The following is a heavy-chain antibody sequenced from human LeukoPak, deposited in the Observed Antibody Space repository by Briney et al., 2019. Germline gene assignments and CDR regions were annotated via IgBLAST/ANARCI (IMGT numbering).Heavy chain of an antibody. Sequence: SETLSVTGTGSGGSMSKSYWNWLRQPPGKGLECIGYISYSGSTNYNPALTSRVNISVDTSRTQSSLKLTSVTAADTAVYYCARGRSYLDYFDYWGQGTVVTVSS. CDR3: ARGRSYLDYFDY. D-gene: IGHD3-10*01. CDR2: ISYSGST. V-gene: IGHV4-59*01. CDR1: GGSMSKSY. J-gene: IGHJ4*02.